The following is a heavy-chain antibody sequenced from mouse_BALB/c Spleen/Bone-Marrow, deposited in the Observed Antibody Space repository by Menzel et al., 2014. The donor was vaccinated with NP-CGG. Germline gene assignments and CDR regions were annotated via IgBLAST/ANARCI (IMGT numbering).Heavy chain of an antibody. Sequence: EVQLQESGAELVKPGASVKLSCTASGFNIKDTYMHWVKQRPEQGLEWIGRIDPANGNTKYDPKFQGRATITADTSSNTAYLQLSSLTSEDTAVYYCALCYYGSSGFAYWGQGTLVTVSA. V-gene: IGHV14-3*02. CDR3: ALCYYGSSGFAY. J-gene: IGHJ3*01. D-gene: IGHD1-1*01. CDR1: GFNIKDTY. CDR2: IDPANGNT.